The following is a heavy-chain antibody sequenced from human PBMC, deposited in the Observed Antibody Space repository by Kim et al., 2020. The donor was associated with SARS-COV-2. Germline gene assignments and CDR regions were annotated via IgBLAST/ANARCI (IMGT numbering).Heavy chain of an antibody. CDR3: ARDPTNWNYHYYYYGMDV. Sequence: ASVKVSCKASGYTFTSYGISWVRQAPGQGLEWMGWISAYNGNTNYAQKLQGRVTMTTDTSTSTAYMELRSLRSDDTAVYYCARDPTNWNYHYYYYGMDVWGQGTTVTVSS. V-gene: IGHV1-18*01. J-gene: IGHJ6*02. D-gene: IGHD1-7*01. CDR2: ISAYNGNT. CDR1: GYTFTSYG.